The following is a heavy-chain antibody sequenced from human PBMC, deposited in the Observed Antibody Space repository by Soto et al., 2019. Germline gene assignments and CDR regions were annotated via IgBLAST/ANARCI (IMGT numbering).Heavy chain of an antibody. CDR2: ISSSSSYI. J-gene: IGHJ5*02. CDR1: GFTFSSYS. V-gene: IGHV3-21*01. Sequence: GGSLRLSCAASGFTFSSYSMNWVRQAPGKGLEWVSSISSSSSYIYYADSVKGRFTISRDNAKNSLYLQMNSLRAEDTAVYYCARDELAIGFDPWGQGTLVTVSS. CDR3: ARDELAIGFDP.